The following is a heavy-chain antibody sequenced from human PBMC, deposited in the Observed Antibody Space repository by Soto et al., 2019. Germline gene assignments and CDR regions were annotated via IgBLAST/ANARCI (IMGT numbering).Heavy chain of an antibody. CDR3: ARHISNVRYYYYAMDV. CDR2: IYPGDSDT. D-gene: IGHD4-4*01. Sequence: GESLKISCKGSGYTFTDYWIGWVRQLPGKGLEWMGIIYPGDSDTRYSPSFQGHVTITVDKSTSTAYLQWNTLKPSDTAMYYCARHISNVRYYYYAMDVWDQGITVAV. V-gene: IGHV5-51*01. CDR1: GYTFTDYW. J-gene: IGHJ6*02.